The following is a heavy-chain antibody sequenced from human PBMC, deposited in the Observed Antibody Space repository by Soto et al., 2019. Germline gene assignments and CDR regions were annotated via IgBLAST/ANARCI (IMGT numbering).Heavy chain of an antibody. D-gene: IGHD5-12*01. CDR3: ARLPYSYSGYDETYFDY. CDR1: GYSITSGYY. Sequence: PSETLSLTCAVPGYSITSGYYWGWLRQPPGKGLEWIGSIYHSGSTYYNPSIKSRVTISVDTPQKLFSLKLRSVSAADTAVYYCARLPYSYSGYDETYFDYWGQATLVTVSS. J-gene: IGHJ4*02. CDR2: IYHSGST. V-gene: IGHV4-38-2*01.